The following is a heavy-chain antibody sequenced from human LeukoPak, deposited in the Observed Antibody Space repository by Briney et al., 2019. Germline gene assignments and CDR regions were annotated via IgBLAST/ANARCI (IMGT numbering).Heavy chain of an antibody. D-gene: IGHD2-15*01. CDR1: GGSISSYY. J-gene: IGHJ4*02. V-gene: IGHV4-4*07. CDR3: ARALGYCSGGSCYQPDY. Sequence: SETLSLTCTVSGGSISSYYWSWIRQPAGKGLEWIGRIYTSGSTNYNPSLGSRVTISIVTSKNQISLKLSSGTAADTAVYYRARALGYCSGGSCYQPDYWGQGTLVTVSS. CDR2: IYTSGST.